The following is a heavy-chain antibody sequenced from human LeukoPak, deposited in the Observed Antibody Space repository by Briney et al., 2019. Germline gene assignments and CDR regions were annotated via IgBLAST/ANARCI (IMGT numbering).Heavy chain of an antibody. Sequence: KTSETLSLTCAVYGGSFSAYYWSWIRQPPGKGLEWIGRMSSSGISTYSPSLKSRVTISIDTSRNQFSMNLNSVTAADTAVYYCARGAGPPWFDPWGQGTLVTVSS. V-gene: IGHV4-59*08. CDR2: MSSSGIS. CDR1: GGSFSAYY. CDR3: ARGAGPPWFDP. J-gene: IGHJ5*02.